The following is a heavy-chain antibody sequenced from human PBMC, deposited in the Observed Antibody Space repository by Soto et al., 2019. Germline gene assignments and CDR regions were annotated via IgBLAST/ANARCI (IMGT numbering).Heavy chain of an antibody. CDR3: ARHYCSGGSCLFGP. J-gene: IGHJ5*02. CDR2: IKQDGSEK. CDR1: GFTFSTYW. Sequence: TGGSLRLSCAASGFTFSTYWMTWARQAPGKGLEWVANIKQDGSEKYYVDSVKGRFTISRDNAKNSVYLQMNSLRAEDTAVYYCARHYCSGGSCLFGPWGQGTLVTVSS. D-gene: IGHD2-15*01. V-gene: IGHV3-7*01.